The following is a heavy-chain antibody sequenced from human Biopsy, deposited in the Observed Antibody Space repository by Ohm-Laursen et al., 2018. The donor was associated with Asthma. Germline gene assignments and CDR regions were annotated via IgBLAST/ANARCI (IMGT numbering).Heavy chain of an antibody. Sequence: SLRLSCTASGLNFEDYVMHWVWQAPGKGLEWVSGISWNSRSIGYGDSVKGRFTISRDNTKNSLYLQMNSLSPEDTAMYYCRALPTRTMYFDSWGQGTLVTVSS. J-gene: IGHJ4*02. CDR2: ISWNSRSI. V-gene: IGHV3-9*01. CDR3: RALPTRTMYFDS. D-gene: IGHD4/OR15-4a*01. CDR1: GLNFEDYV.